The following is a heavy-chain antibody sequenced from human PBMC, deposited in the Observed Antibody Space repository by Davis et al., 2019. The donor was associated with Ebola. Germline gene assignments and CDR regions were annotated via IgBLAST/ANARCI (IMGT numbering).Heavy chain of an antibody. CDR3: ATGGMDV. CDR1: GFTFDDYA. CDR2: ISWNSGSI. Sequence: SLKISCAASGFTFDDYAMHWVRQAPGKGLEWVSGISWNSGSIGYADSVKGRFTISRDNAKNSLYLQMNSLRAEDTAVYYCATGGMDVWGQGTTVTVSS. D-gene: IGHD1-14*01. J-gene: IGHJ6*02. V-gene: IGHV3-9*01.